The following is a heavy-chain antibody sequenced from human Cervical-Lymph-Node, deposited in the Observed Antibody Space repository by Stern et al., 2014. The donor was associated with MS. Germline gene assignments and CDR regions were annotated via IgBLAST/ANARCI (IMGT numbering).Heavy chain of an antibody. V-gene: IGHV1-2*06. Sequence: QLVQSGAEVQMPGASVKVSCKASGYTFTGYHLHWVRQAPGQGLEWMGRINPSTGGTEYAQKVQDRVTMTRNTSINTAYMEFTSLTSDDTAVYSCARVPTYYMVYFEYWGQGTLVTVSS. CDR3: ARVPTYYMVYFEY. J-gene: IGHJ4*02. CDR1: GYTFTGYH. CDR2: INPSTGGT. D-gene: IGHD2-21*01.